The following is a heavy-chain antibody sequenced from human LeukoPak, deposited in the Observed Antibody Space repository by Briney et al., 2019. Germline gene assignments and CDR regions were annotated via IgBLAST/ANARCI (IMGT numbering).Heavy chain of an antibody. V-gene: IGHV4-34*01. CDR1: GGSFSGYY. J-gene: IGHJ4*02. CDR3: TITTGTTLGLMDY. Sequence: SETLSLTCAVYGGSFSGYYWRWIRQPPGKGLEWIGEINHSGSTNYNPSLKSRVTISVDTSKNQLSLKMSSVTAADTAVYYCTITTGTTLGLMDYWGQGTLVAVSS. D-gene: IGHD1-1*01. CDR2: INHSGST.